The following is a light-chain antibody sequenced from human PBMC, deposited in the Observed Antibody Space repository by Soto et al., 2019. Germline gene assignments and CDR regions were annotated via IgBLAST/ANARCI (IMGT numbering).Light chain of an antibody. CDR1: SNDIGRYNY. V-gene: IGLV2-14*01. Sequence: QSALTQPASVSGSPGQSITISCTGTSNDIGRYNYVSWYQHHPGKAPKIIIYEVSNRPSGVSSRFSGSKSGNTASLTISGLQTEDEADYYCSSYATSNPCVFGGGTKVTVL. CDR3: SSYATSNPCV. J-gene: IGLJ3*02. CDR2: EVS.